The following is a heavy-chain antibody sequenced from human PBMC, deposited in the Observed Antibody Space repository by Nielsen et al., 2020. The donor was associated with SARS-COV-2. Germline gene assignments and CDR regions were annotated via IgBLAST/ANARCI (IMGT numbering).Heavy chain of an antibody. CDR3: ASAPSDDFWSGYYDY. CDR1: GFTFSSYW. J-gene: IGHJ4*02. CDR2: INSDGSST. D-gene: IGHD3-3*01. V-gene: IGHV3-74*01. Sequence: GGSLRLSCAASGFTFSSYWMHWVRQAPGKGLVWVSRINSDGSSTSYADSVKGRFTISRDNAKNTLYLQMNSLRAEDTAVYYCASAPSDDFWSGYYDYWGQGTLVTVSS.